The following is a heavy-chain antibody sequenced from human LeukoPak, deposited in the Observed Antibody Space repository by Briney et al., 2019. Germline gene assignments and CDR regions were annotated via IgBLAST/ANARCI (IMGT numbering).Heavy chain of an antibody. V-gene: IGHV5-51*01. CDR1: GYSFTSYW. CDR2: IYPGDSDT. J-gene: IGHJ5*02. CDR3: ARQVTYCGGDCYSPDNWFDP. Sequence: GESLKISCKGSGYSFTSYWIGWVRQMPGKGLEWMGIIYPGDSDTRYSPSFQGQVTISADKSISTAYLQWSSLKASDTAMYYCARQVTYCGGDCYSPDNWFDPWGQGTLVTVSS. D-gene: IGHD2-21*02.